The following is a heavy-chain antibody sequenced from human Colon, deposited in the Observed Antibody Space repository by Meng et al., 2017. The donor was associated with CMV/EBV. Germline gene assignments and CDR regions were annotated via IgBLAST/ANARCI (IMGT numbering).Heavy chain of an antibody. J-gene: IGHJ4*02. Sequence: QEQWGLLEKEEKKPGASVKVSCKPSGYPFTANHLHWVRQAPGQGLEWMGWIYPQDGGTYFAQKFQDRVTLTRDTSITTAYMELSGLTSDDTVIYYCVRESWYFDFWGEGTLVTVSS. CDR2: IYPQDGGT. D-gene: IGHD6-13*01. V-gene: IGHV1-2*02. CDR1: GYPFTANH. CDR3: VRESWYFDF.